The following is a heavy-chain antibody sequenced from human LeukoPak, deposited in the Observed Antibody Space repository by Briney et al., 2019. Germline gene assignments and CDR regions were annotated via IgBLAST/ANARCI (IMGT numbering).Heavy chain of an antibody. D-gene: IGHD3-10*01. J-gene: IGHJ5*02. Sequence: SETLSLTCTVSGGSISSGAYYWSWIRQPAGKGLEWIGRIYTSGSTNYNPSLKSRITISVDTSKNQFSLKLSSVAAADTAVYYCARGGYYGSGNDFRFDPWGQGTLVTVSS. V-gene: IGHV4-61*02. CDR2: IYTSGST. CDR1: GGSISSGAYY. CDR3: ARGGYYGSGNDFRFDP.